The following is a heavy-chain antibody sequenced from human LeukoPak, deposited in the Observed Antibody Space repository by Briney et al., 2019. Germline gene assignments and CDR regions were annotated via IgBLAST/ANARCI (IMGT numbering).Heavy chain of an antibody. D-gene: IGHD4-17*01. CDR2: ISSSSIYI. V-gene: IGHV3-21*01. CDR1: ELILSNYA. J-gene: IGHJ4*02. Sequence: GGSLRLSCAASELILSNYAMHWVRQAPGKGLEWVSSISSSSIYIYYTDSVKGRFTISRDNARNSVYLQMNNLRAEDTAVYYCARVNGDYERGGAPDYWGQGTLVTVSS. CDR3: ARVNGDYERGGAPDY.